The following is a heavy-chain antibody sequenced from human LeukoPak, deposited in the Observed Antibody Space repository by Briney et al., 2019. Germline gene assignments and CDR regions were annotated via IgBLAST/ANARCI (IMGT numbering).Heavy chain of an antibody. Sequence: GESLRLSCAASGFTFTTYCMSWVRQLPGKGLGWVANINQDGTEKYYVDSVKGRFTISRDNAKNSLDLQMNSLRVEDTGIYYCVKVAKYYYGSETYYFFEHWGQGTPVTASS. CDR3: VKVAKYYYGSETYYFFEH. V-gene: IGHV3-7*01. CDR1: GFTFTTYC. D-gene: IGHD3-10*01. J-gene: IGHJ4*02. CDR2: INQDGTEK.